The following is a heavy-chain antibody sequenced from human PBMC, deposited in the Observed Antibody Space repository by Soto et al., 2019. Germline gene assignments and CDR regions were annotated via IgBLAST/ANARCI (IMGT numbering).Heavy chain of an antibody. V-gene: IGHV3-23*01. CDR3: AKAVGSGWFRYYFDY. CDR2: ISGSGGST. CDR1: GFTFSSYA. D-gene: IGHD6-19*01. J-gene: IGHJ4*02. Sequence: EVQLLESGGGLVQPGGSLRLSCAASGFTFSSYAMSWVRQAPGKGLEWVSAISGSGGSTYYADSVKGRFTISRDNSKNTLYVHMNSLRAEDTVVYYCAKAVGSGWFRYYFDYWGQGTLVTVSS.